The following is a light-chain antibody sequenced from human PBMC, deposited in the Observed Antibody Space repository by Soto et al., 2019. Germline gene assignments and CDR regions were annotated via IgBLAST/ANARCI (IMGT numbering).Light chain of an antibody. CDR3: SSYSTTTTL. Sequence: QSALTQPASVSGSPGQSITISCTGTSRDVGGYNAVSWYQQHPGKAPQLMIYEVSHRPSDVSNRFSGSKSGNTASLTISGLQAEDEADYYCSSYSTTTTLFGGGTKVTVL. CDR2: EVS. V-gene: IGLV2-14*01. J-gene: IGLJ2*01. CDR1: SRDVGGYNA.